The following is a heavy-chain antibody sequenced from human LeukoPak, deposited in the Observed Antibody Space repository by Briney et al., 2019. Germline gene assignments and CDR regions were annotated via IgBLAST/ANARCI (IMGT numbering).Heavy chain of an antibody. CDR2: MNPNSGNT. Sequence: ASVKVSCKASGYTFTSYDRNWVRQATGKGLEWMGWMNPNSGNTGYAQKFQGRVTITRNTSLSTAYLELSSLRSEDTAVYYCARGVRYYYYYYYTDVGGKGTTVTVSS. J-gene: IGHJ6*03. V-gene: IGHV1-8*03. CDR1: GYTFTSYD. D-gene: IGHD3-3*01. CDR3: ARGVRYYYYYYYTDV.